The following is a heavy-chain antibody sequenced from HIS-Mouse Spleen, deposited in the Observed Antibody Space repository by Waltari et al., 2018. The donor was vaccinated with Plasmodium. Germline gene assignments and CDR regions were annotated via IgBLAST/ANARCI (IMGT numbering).Heavy chain of an antibody. CDR1: GYTFTSYD. Sequence: QVQLVQSGAEVKKPGASVKVSCKASGYTFTSYDINWVRQATGQGLEGMGWMKPNSGNTGYARKFQGRFTVTRNNSISTAYMELSSLRSEDTAVYYCASHTNLAFDIWGQGTMVTVSS. D-gene: IGHD2-8*01. CDR3: ASHTNLAFDI. V-gene: IGHV1-8*01. CDR2: MKPNSGNT. J-gene: IGHJ3*02.